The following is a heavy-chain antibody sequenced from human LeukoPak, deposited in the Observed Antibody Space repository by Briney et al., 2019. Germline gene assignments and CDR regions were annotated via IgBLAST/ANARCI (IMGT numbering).Heavy chain of an antibody. CDR3: AKDLSYGFDY. V-gene: IGHV3-15*01. Sequence: GGSLRLSCAVSGVTLTSAWMSWVRQAPGKGLEWVGRIKGKTAAGAPDYVASVKGRFTISRDNSKSTLYLQLNGLRGEDTAIYYCAKDLSYGFDYWGQGTLVTVSS. D-gene: IGHD5-18*01. CDR2: IKGKTAAGAP. CDR1: GVTLTSAW. J-gene: IGHJ4*02.